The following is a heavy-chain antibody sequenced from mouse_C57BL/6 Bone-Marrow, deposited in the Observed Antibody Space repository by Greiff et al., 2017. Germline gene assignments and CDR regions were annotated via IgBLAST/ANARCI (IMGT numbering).Heavy chain of an antibody. CDR2: INPYNGGT. J-gene: IGHJ4*01. D-gene: IGHD2-4*01. CDR1: GYTFTDYY. V-gene: IGHV1-19*01. CDR3: ALYYDYLYAMDY. Sequence: VQLQQSGPVLVKPGASVKMSCKASGYTFTDYYMNWVKQSHGKSLEWIGVINPYNGGTSYNQKFKGKATLTVDKSSSTAYMELNSLTSEDSAVYYCALYYDYLYAMDYWGQGTSVTVSS.